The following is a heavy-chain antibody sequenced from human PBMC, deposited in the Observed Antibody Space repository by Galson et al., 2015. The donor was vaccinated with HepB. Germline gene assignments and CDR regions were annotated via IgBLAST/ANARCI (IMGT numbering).Heavy chain of an antibody. Sequence: SLRLSCAASGFTFTDYSMTWLRQAPGKGLEWVSYISGSGITTIFYADSVKGRFTISRDNAKNSMYLQMTSLRAEDTAVYYCARATLGWFDPWGQGTLVTVSS. CDR1: GFTFTDYS. CDR2: ISGSGITTI. D-gene: IGHD3-16*01. J-gene: IGHJ5*02. CDR3: ARATLGWFDP. V-gene: IGHV3-11*01.